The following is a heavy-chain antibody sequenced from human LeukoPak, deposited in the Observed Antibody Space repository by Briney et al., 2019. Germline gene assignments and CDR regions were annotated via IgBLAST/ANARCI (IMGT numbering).Heavy chain of an antibody. Sequence: GGSLRLSCAASGFTFSSYGMHWVRQAPGKGLEWVAVIWYDGSNKYYADSVKGRFTISRDNSKNPLYLQMNSLRAEDTAVYYCARLHAAGTDDYWGQGTLVTVSS. CDR2: IWYDGSNK. V-gene: IGHV3-33*01. CDR1: GFTFSSYG. CDR3: ARLHAAGTDDY. J-gene: IGHJ4*02. D-gene: IGHD6-19*01.